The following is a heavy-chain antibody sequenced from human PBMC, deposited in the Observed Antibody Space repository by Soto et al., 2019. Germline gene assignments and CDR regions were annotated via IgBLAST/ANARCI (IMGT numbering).Heavy chain of an antibody. Sequence: GGSLRLSCVASGFGLIDFAMSWVRQAPGKGLQWVSAISGSGSDTYYADSVKGRFTISRDTSKNTLYLQMNSLRAEDTALYYCAKVFYYYDSSGYYYFDYWGQGTLVTVSS. CDR2: ISGSGSDT. V-gene: IGHV3-23*01. D-gene: IGHD3-22*01. CDR1: GFGLIDFA. J-gene: IGHJ4*02. CDR3: AKVFYYYDSSGYYYFDY.